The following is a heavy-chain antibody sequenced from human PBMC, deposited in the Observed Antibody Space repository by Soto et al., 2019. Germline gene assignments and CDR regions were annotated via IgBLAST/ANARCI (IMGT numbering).Heavy chain of an antibody. CDR3: AKGKVELEMFGVYGMDV. Sequence: QVQLVESGGGVVQPGRSLRLSCAASGFTFSSYGMHWVRQAPGKGLEWVAVISYDGSDRYYADSVKGRFTISRDNSENTLYLQMNSLRAEDTAVYYCAKGKVELEMFGVYGMDVWGQGTTVTVSS. CDR1: GFTFSSYG. CDR2: ISYDGSDR. D-gene: IGHD3-16*01. J-gene: IGHJ6*02. V-gene: IGHV3-30*18.